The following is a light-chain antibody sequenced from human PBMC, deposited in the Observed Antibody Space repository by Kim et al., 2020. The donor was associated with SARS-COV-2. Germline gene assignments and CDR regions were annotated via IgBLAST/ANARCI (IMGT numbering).Light chain of an antibody. J-gene: IGKJ4*01. CDR3: QQDADFPLS. V-gene: IGKV1-33*01. CDR1: QDIENF. Sequence: ASVGDRVIITCQASQDIENFLNWFQHKPGRAPTLLIYDASELETGVPTRFNGSGSGTHFSLTIATLQSDDTGTYYCQQDADFPLSFGGGTKVDIK. CDR2: DAS.